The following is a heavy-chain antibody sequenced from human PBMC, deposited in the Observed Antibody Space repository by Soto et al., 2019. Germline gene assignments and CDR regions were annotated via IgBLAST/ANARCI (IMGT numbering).Heavy chain of an antibody. CDR3: ARIGWGGDS. CDR1: GGSVRTGSYH. CDR2: IPNNGSP. V-gene: IGHV4-61*01. J-gene: IGHJ4*02. Sequence: QVQLQEAGPGRVKPSETLSLTCSVSGGSVRTGSYHWSWIRQPPGKGLEWIGFIPNNGSPDYNPSLKSRVDVSIDRSKNQFSLKVNSVTAADTAVYFWARIGWGGDSGGQGTLVTVSS. D-gene: IGHD7-27*01.